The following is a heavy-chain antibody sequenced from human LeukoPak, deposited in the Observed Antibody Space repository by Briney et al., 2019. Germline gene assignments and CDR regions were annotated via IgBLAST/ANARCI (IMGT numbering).Heavy chain of an antibody. V-gene: IGHV3-23*01. Sequence: GESLRLSCAASGFTFSSYAMSWVRQAPGKGLEWVSAISGSGGSTYYADSVKGRFTISRDNSKNTLYLQMNSLRAEDTAVYYCASSLWFGSYFDYWGQGTLVTVSS. D-gene: IGHD3-10*01. J-gene: IGHJ4*02. CDR2: ISGSGGST. CDR1: GFTFSSYA. CDR3: ASSLWFGSYFDY.